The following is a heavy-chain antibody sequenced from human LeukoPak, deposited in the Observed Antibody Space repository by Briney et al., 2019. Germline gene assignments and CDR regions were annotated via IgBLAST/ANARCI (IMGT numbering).Heavy chain of an antibody. CDR1: GFTFSSYW. CDR2: ISYDGSNK. V-gene: IGHV3-30*01. CDR3: ARELMMCWFDP. J-gene: IGHJ5*02. D-gene: IGHD3-16*01. Sequence: QSGGSLRLSCAASGFTFSSYWMHWVRQAPGKGLEWVAVISYDGSNKYYADSVKGRFTISRDNSKNTLYLQMNSLRAEDTAVYYCARELMMCWFDPWGQGTLVTVSS.